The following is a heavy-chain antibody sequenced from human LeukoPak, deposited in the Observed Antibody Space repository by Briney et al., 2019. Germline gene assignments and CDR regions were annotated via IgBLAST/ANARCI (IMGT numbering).Heavy chain of an antibody. CDR3: ARDQAAVSNWFDP. CDR2: IYQSGST. V-gene: IGHV4-4*02. Sequence: SETLSLTCAVSGGSISSRNWWSWVRQTPGKGLEWIGEIYQSGSTNYNPSLESRVTMSVDKSKNQFSLKVSSVTAADTAVYYCARDQAAVSNWFDPWGQGTLVTVSS. D-gene: IGHD6-13*01. CDR1: GGSISSRNW. J-gene: IGHJ5*02.